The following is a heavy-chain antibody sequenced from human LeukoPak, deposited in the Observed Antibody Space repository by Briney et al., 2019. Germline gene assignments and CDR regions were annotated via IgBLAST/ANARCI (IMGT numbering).Heavy chain of an antibody. J-gene: IGHJ5*02. Sequence: PGGSLRLSCAASGFTFSRYWMSWVRQAPGKGLEWVANIKQDGSEKYYVDSVKGRFTISRDNAKNSLYLQLNSLRAEDTAVYYCARDRAVAGLFDPWGQGTLVTVSS. D-gene: IGHD6-19*01. CDR3: ARDRAVAGLFDP. CDR1: GFTFSRYW. V-gene: IGHV3-7*01. CDR2: IKQDGSEK.